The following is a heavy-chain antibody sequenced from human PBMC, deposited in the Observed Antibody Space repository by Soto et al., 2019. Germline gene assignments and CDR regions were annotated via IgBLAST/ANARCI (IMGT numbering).Heavy chain of an antibody. Sequence: SETLSLTCTVSGGSISSYYWSWIRQPPGRGLEWIGYIDYSGSTHYNPSLKSRVTISVDTSKNQFSLKLNSVTAADTAVYYCARLEASSWFSFWGQGTLVTVSS. J-gene: IGHJ4*02. CDR1: GGSISSYY. V-gene: IGHV4-59*08. CDR2: IDYSGST. D-gene: IGHD6-13*01. CDR3: ARLEASSWFSF.